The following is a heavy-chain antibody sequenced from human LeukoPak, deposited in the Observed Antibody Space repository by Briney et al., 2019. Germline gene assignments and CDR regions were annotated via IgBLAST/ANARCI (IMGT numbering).Heavy chain of an antibody. CDR3: ARESAVVVPAAIPDHFDY. CDR1: GFTVSSNY. V-gene: IGHV3-53*01. D-gene: IGHD2-2*02. CDR2: VYSGGST. J-gene: IGHJ4*02. Sequence: GGSLRLSCAASGFTVSSNYMSWVRQAPGKGLEWVSVVYSGGSTYYADSVKGRFTISRDNSKNTLYLQMNSLRAEDTAVYYCARESAVVVPAAIPDHFDYWGQGTLVTVSS.